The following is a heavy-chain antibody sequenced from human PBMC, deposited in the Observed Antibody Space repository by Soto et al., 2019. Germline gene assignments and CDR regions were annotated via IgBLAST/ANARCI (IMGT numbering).Heavy chain of an antibody. Sequence: ASVKVSCKASGYTFTKYAVHWVRQAPGQRLEWMGWIDAGNGKTKYSQKFQGRVTITRDTSASTAYMELSSLTSEDTAVYYCARGIWYSGSYYFDYWGQGALVTVSS. V-gene: IGHV1-3*01. J-gene: IGHJ4*02. CDR1: GYTFTKYA. CDR2: IDAGNGKT. CDR3: ARGIWYSGSYYFDY. D-gene: IGHD1-26*01.